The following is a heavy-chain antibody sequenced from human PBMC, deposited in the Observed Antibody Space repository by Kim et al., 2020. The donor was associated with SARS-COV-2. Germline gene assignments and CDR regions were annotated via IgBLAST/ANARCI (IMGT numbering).Heavy chain of an antibody. V-gene: IGHV1-3*01. J-gene: IGHJ3*02. Sequence: ASVKVSCKASGYTFTSYAMHWVRQAPGQRLEWMGWINAGNGNTKYSQKFQGRVTITRDTSASTAYMELSSLRSEDTAVYYCAREGIVVVPAAIHSAFDIWGQGTMVTVSS. CDR3: AREGIVVVPAAIHSAFDI. D-gene: IGHD2-2*02. CDR1: GYTFTSYA. CDR2: INAGNGNT.